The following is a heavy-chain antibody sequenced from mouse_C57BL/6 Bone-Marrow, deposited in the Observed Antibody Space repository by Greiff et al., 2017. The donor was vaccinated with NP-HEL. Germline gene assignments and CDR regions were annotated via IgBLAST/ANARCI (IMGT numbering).Heavy chain of an antibody. CDR1: GFTFSSYA. CDR2: ISDGGSYT. CDR3: ASKAGPNYYGSSFFAY. J-gene: IGHJ3*01. D-gene: IGHD1-1*01. V-gene: IGHV5-4*01. Sequence: EVQGVESGGGLVKPGGSLKLSCAASGFTFSSYAMSWVRQTPEKRLEWVATISDGGSYTYYPDNVKGRSTISRDNAENNRYMQMSHLKSEDTAMYYCASKAGPNYYGSSFFAYWGQGTLVTVSA.